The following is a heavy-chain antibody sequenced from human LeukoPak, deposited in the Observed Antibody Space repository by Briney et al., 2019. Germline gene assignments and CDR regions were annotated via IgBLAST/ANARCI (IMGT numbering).Heavy chain of an antibody. CDR2: IYSSGST. Sequence: SETLSLTCTVSGGSMSSRSYSWGWIRQPPGKGLEWIGTIYSSGSTYYNPSLKSRVTISVDTSKNQFSLKLSSVTAADTAVYYCARGRGGWYWYYFDYWGQGTLVTVSS. CDR1: GGSMSSRSYS. D-gene: IGHD6-19*01. J-gene: IGHJ4*02. V-gene: IGHV4-39*07. CDR3: ARGRGGWYWYYFDY.